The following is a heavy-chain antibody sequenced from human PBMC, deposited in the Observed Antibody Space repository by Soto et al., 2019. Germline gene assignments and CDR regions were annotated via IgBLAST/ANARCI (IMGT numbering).Heavy chain of an antibody. V-gene: IGHV1-3*01. CDR3: ARGVAGPLHWLDP. Sequence: QVQLVQSGAEVKKPGASVKVSCKASGYTFTSYAMHWVRQAPGQRLEWMGWINAGNGNTKYSQKLQGRVTITRDTSAGTAYMELSSLRSEDKAVYYCARGVAGPLHWLDPWGQGTLVTVSS. CDR1: GYTFTSYA. D-gene: IGHD6-19*01. CDR2: INAGNGNT. J-gene: IGHJ5*02.